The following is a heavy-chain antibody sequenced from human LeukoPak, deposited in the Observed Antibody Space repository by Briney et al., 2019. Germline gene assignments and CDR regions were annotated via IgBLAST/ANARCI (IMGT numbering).Heavy chain of an antibody. CDR1: GFPVNKYE. J-gene: IGHJ4*02. V-gene: IGHV3-48*03. Sequence: PGGSLRLSCAASGFPVNKYEMHWVRQAPGKGLEWVSYIDAGATSTNYADSVWGRFTLSRDNAQNSVHLQMNSLRDEDTAVYYCVRGRLPRSTKYFDYWGQGALVTVSS. CDR2: IDAGATST. CDR3: VRGRLPRSTKYFDY. D-gene: IGHD2-21*02.